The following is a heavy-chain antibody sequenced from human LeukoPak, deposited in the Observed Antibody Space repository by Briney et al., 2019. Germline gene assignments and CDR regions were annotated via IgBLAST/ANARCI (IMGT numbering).Heavy chain of an antibody. CDR2: ISYDGSNK. J-gene: IGHJ4*02. Sequence: PGGSLRLSCAASGFTFSSYGMHWVRQAPGKGLEWVAVISYDGSNKYYADSVKGRFTISRDNSKNTLYLQMNSLRAEDTAVYYCARDPRGTYYYDSSGYYYGDYWGQGTLVTVSS. CDR1: GFTFSSYG. D-gene: IGHD3-22*01. V-gene: IGHV3-30*03. CDR3: ARDPRGTYYYDSSGYYYGDY.